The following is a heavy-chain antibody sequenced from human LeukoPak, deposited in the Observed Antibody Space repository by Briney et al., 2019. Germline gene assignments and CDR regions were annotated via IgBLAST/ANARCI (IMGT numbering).Heavy chain of an antibody. J-gene: IGHJ5*02. Sequence: GESLKISCQGSGYTFSNNWITWVRQMPGKGQEWMGKINPSDSYTDYNPPFQGHVTISADKSISTAYLQWSSLKASDTAIYYCARGLGWLDPWGQGTLVTVSS. CDR1: GYTFSNNW. V-gene: IGHV5-10-1*01. CDR3: ARGLGWLDP. CDR2: INPSDSYT.